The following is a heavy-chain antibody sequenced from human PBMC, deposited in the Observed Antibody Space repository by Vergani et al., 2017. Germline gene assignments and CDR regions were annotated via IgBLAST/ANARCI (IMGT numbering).Heavy chain of an antibody. Sequence: QVQLVESGGGVVQPGRSLRLSCAASGFTFSSYGMHWVRQAPGKGLEWVAVISYDGSNKYYADSVKGRFTISRDNSKNTLYLQMNSLRAEDTAVYYCAKVLMDIVVVPAAMSYYYYYMDVWGKGTTVTVSS. V-gene: IGHV3-30*18. D-gene: IGHD2-2*03. CDR1: GFTFSSYG. J-gene: IGHJ6*03. CDR3: AKVLMDIVVVPAAMSYYYYYMDV. CDR2: ISYDGSNK.